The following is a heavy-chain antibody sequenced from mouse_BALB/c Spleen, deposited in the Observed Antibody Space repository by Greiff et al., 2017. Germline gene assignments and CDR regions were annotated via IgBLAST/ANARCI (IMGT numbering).Heavy chain of an antibody. Sequence: EVQLVESGGGLVQPGGSRKLSCAASGFTFSSFGMHWVRQAPEKGLEWVAYISSGSSTIYYADTVKGRFTISRDNPKNTLFLQMTSLRSEDTAMYNCGGDWDCWFADWGQGTLVTVSA. J-gene: IGHJ3*01. CDR1: GFTFSSFG. CDR3: GGDWDCWFAD. D-gene: IGHD4-1*01. CDR2: ISSGSSTI. V-gene: IGHV5-17*02.